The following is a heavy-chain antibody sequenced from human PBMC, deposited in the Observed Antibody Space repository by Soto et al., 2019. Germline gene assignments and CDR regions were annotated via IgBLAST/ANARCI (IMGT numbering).Heavy chain of an antibody. CDR1: GDSMTATGYY. Sequence: QVQLQESGPGLVKASQTLSLSGTVSGDSMTATGYYWSWIRHVPGKGLECIGYIYHTGSAYYSPSLKCRTTLSVDTSKNQVYVKMSSGTDADTAIYYCGYMTRVTTFDYCGQGTLVAVS. J-gene: IGHJ4*02. D-gene: IGHD4-17*01. V-gene: IGHV4-31*03. CDR2: IYHTGSA. CDR3: GYMTRVTTFDY.